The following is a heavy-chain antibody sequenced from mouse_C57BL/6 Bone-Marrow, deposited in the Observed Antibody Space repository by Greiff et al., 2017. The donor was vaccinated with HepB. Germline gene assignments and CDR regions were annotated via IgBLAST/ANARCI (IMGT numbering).Heavy chain of an antibody. CDR2: INPYNGGT. CDR1: GYTFTDYY. Sequence: VQLKQSGPVLVKPGASVKMSCKASGYTFTDYYMNWVKQSHGKSLEWIGVINPYNGGTSYNQKFKGKATLTVDKSSSTAYMELNSLTSEDSAVYYCARHGYYWYFDVWGTGTTVTVSS. J-gene: IGHJ1*03. CDR3: ARHGYYWYFDV. D-gene: IGHD2-2*01. V-gene: IGHV1-19*01.